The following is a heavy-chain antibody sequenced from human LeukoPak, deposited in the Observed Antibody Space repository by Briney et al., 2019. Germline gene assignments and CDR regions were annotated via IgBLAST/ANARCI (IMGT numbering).Heavy chain of an antibody. V-gene: IGHV1-69*01. CDR1: GGTFSSYA. J-gene: IGHJ4*02. CDR3: ARDIWGKRFLEWYHFDY. Sequence: GASVKVSCKASGGTFSSYAISWVRQAPGQGLEWMGGIIPIFGTANYAQKFQGRVTITADESTSTAYMELSSLRSEDTAVYYCARDIWGKRFLEWYHFDYWGQGTLVTVSS. D-gene: IGHD3-3*01. CDR2: IIPIFGTA.